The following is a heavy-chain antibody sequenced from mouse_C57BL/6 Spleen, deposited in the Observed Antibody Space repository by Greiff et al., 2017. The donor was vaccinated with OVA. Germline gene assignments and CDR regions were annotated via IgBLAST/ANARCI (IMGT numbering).Heavy chain of an antibody. CDR2: IHPNSGST. CDR1: GYTFTSYW. V-gene: IGHV1-64*01. D-gene: IGHD2-4*01. CDR3: ARRGDYGYFDV. J-gene: IGHJ1*03. Sequence: VQLQQPGAELVKPGASVKLSCKASGYTFTSYWMHWVKQRPGQGLEWIGMIHPNSGSTNYNEKFKSKATLTVDKSSSTAYMQLSSLTSEDSAVYYCARRGDYGYFDVWGTGTTVTVSS.